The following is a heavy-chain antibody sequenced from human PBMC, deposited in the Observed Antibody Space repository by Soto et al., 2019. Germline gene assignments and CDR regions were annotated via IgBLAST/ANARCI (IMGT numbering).Heavy chain of an antibody. J-gene: IGHJ3*02. CDR1: GGSISSYY. Sequence: PSETLSLTCTVSGGSISSYYWSWIRQPPGKGLEWIGYIYYSGSTNYNPSLKSRVTISVDTSKNQFSLKLSSVTAADTAVYYCAREGGGYYDSSGPPDAFDIWGQGTMVTVSS. CDR3: AREGGGYYDSSGPPDAFDI. CDR2: IYYSGST. V-gene: IGHV4-59*01. D-gene: IGHD3-22*01.